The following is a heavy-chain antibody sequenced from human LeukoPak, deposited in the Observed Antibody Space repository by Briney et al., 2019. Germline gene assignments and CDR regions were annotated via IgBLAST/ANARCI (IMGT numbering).Heavy chain of an antibody. V-gene: IGHV1-69*02. J-gene: IGHJ1*01. CDR2: IVPILGIA. Sequence: ASVKVSCKASGGTFSSYTISWVRQAPGQGLEWMGRIVPILGIANYAQKFQGRVTITAHKSTSAAYMELSSLRSEDTAVYYCARAYGSGIFQHWGQGTLVTVSS. D-gene: IGHD3-10*01. CDR3: ARAYGSGIFQH. CDR1: GGTFSSYT.